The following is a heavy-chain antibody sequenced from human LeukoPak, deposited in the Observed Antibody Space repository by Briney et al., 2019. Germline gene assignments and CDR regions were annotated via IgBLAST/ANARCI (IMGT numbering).Heavy chain of an antibody. Sequence: SETLPLTCTVSGGSISSYYWSWIRQPPGKGLEWIGYIYYSGSTNYNPSLKSRVTISVDTSKNQFSLKLSSVTAADTAVYYCASDRGYSSSSNFFDYWGQGTLVTVSS. CDR3: ASDRGYSSSSNFFDY. J-gene: IGHJ4*02. CDR2: IYYSGST. D-gene: IGHD6-6*01. V-gene: IGHV4-59*01. CDR1: GGSISSYY.